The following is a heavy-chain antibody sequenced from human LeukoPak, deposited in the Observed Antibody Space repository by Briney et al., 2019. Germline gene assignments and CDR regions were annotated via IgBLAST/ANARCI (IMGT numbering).Heavy chain of an antibody. J-gene: IGHJ4*02. CDR1: GFTFSSYW. CDR3: AREGDYYCSGGSCYDY. V-gene: IGHV3-74*01. Sequence: GGSLRLSCAASGFTFSSYWMHWVRQAPGKGLVWVSRINSDGSSTSYADSVKGRFTISRDNAKNTLYLQMNSLRAEDTAVYYCAREGDYYCSGGSCYDYWGQGTLVTVSS. CDR2: INSDGSST. D-gene: IGHD2-15*01.